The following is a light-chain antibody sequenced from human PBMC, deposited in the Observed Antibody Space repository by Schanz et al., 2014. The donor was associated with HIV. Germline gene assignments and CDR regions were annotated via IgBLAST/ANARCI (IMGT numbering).Light chain of an antibody. V-gene: IGLV1-51*01. J-gene: IGLJ2*01. CDR2: VTH. Sequence: QSVLTQPPSVSAAPGQKVTISCSGSIFNIGNNYVSWYQHLPGTAPKLLIYVTHQRPSEIPDRFSASRTGTSATLAIIGLQSGDEAEYYCGSWDSSLKAVVFGGGTKLTVL. CDR3: GSWDSSLKAVV. CDR1: IFNIGNNY.